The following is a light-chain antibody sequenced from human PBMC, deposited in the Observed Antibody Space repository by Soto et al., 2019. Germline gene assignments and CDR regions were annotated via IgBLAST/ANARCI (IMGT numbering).Light chain of an antibody. CDR3: QQYYSIPKT. V-gene: IGKV4-1*01. Sequence: VMIQSPDSLAVSLGERATINCKSSQIVLYDSNNKNYLAWYQQKPGQPPKLLIYWASTRESGVPDRFSGTGSGTDFTLTISSLQAEDVAVYYCQQYYSIPKTFGQGTKVDIK. CDR2: WAS. CDR1: QIVLYDSNNKNY. J-gene: IGKJ1*01.